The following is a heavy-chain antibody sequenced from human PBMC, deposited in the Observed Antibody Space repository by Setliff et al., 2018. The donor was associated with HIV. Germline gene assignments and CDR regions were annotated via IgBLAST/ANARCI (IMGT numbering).Heavy chain of an antibody. CDR1: GYSISSSHW. CDR2: IHHSGNA. V-gene: IGHV4-28*03. J-gene: IGHJ3*02. D-gene: IGHD2-15*01. Sequence: PSETLSLTCAVSGYSISSSHWWSWVRQHPEKGLEWIAYIHHSGNAYYTPSLQSRATISVDTSKNQFSLKLNSVTAADTAVYFCAREVDKRQDSDAFDIWGPGTMVTVSS. CDR3: AREVDKRQDSDAFDI.